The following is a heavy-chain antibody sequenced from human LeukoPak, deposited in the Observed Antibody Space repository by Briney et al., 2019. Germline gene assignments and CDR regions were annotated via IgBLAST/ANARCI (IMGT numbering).Heavy chain of an antibody. Sequence: GGSLRLSCAASGFTFSSHWMHWVRQAPGKGLEWVAFIRDDGRNKYHADSVKGRFTISRDNSKKTLYLQMNSLRAEDTAVYYCAKLLVETTPFDYWGQGTLVTVSS. CDR1: GFTFSSHW. D-gene: IGHD1-26*01. J-gene: IGHJ4*02. CDR3: AKLLVETTPFDY. CDR2: IRDDGRNK. V-gene: IGHV3-30*02.